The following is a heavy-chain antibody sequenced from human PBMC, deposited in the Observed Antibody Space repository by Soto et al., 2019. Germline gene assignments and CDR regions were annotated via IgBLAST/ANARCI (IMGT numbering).Heavy chain of an antibody. D-gene: IGHD2-21*02. CDR1: GGFVSSGTYY. CDR3: ARVERGTAKTVVDAFDI. J-gene: IGHJ3*02. V-gene: IGHV4-34*01. CDR2: MSHSGGT. Sequence: QVQLQQWGAGLLKPSETLSLTCAVYGGFVSSGTYYWSWIRQPPGNGLEWIGEMSHSGGTHFNPALKSRVTISVDTSKNQFSLKMSSVTAADTALYYCARVERGTAKTVVDAFDIWGPGTMVTVSS.